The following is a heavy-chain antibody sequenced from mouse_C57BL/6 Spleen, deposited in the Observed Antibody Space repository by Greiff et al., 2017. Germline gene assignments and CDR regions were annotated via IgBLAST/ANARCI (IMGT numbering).Heavy chain of an antibody. V-gene: IGHV10-3*01. Sequence: EVQLVESGGGLVQPKGSLKLSCAASGFTFNTYAMHWVRQAPGKGLEWVARIRSKSSNYATYYADSVKDRFTISRDDSQSMLYLQMNNLKTEDTAMYYCVGERYYGSRVYAMDYWGQGTSVTVSS. J-gene: IGHJ4*01. D-gene: IGHD1-1*01. CDR1: GFTFNTYA. CDR2: IRSKSSNYAT. CDR3: VGERYYGSRVYAMDY.